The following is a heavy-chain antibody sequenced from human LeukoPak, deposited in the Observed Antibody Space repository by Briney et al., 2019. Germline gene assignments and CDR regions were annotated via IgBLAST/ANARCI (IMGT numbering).Heavy chain of an antibody. V-gene: IGHV1-2*02. CDR3: ARDTADIVVVPAEAFFYYYYYMDV. CDR2: INPNSGGT. D-gene: IGHD2-2*01. Sequence: GASVKVSCKASGYTFTGYYMHWVRQAPGQGLEWMGWINPNSGGTNYAQKFQGRVTMTRDTSISTAYMELSRLRSDDTAVYYCARDTADIVVVPAEAFFYYYYYMDVWGKGTTVTVSS. J-gene: IGHJ6*03. CDR1: GYTFTGYY.